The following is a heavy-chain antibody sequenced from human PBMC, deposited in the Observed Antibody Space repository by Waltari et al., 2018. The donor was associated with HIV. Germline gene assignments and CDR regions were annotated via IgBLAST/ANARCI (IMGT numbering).Heavy chain of an antibody. D-gene: IGHD3-9*01. J-gene: IGHJ6*02. CDR2: LNHSGST. V-gene: IGHV4-34*01. Sequence: QVQLQQWGAGMLKPSETLSLPCAVYGGSFSGYYWSWIRQPPGKGLEWIGELNHSGSTNYHPSLKRRVTISVDTSKNQFSLKLSSVPAADTAVYYCASLLRYFDWLSPWGMDVWGQGTTVTVSS. CDR1: GGSFSGYY. CDR3: ASLLRYFDWLSPWGMDV.